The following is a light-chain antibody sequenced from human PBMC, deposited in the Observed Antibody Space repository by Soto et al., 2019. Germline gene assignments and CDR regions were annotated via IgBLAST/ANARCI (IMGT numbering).Light chain of an antibody. CDR3: QQYGTSPALT. CDR2: GAS. Sequence: DIVMTQSAGTMSLSPGDSATLSCGASQSVAGAYVAWYQHRPGQAPRLLLXGASSRATGIPDRFSGSGSGTDFTLPISRLETHDFAVYYGQQYGTSPALTFGGGTKVDIK. CDR1: QSVAGAY. V-gene: IGKV3-20*01. J-gene: IGKJ4*01.